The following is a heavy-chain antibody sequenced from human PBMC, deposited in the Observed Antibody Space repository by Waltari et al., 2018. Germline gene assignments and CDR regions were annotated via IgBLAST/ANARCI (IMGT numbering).Heavy chain of an antibody. V-gene: IGHV4-38-2*01. CDR3: ARARLITAAILI. CDR2: IYQSGST. J-gene: IGHJ4*02. Sequence: QVQLQESGPGLVKPSETLSLTCAVSGYSSSSGYYWGWIRQPPGKGLEWIGSIYQSGSTYYNPALKSRVTISVDTSKNQFSLKLSSVTAADTAVYYWARARLITAAILIWGQGTLVTVSS. D-gene: IGHD2-2*01. CDR1: GYSSSSGYY.